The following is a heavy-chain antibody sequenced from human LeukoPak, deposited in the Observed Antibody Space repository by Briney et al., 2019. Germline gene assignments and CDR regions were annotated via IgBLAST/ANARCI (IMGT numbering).Heavy chain of an antibody. Sequence: GGSLRLSCAASGFTVSSNYMSWVRQAPGKGLEWVAVIYSGGSTYYAGSVKGRFTISRDNSKNTLYLQMNSLRAEDTAVYYCALGRDYGGQRYWGQGTLVTVSS. V-gene: IGHV3-66*01. J-gene: IGHJ4*02. CDR3: ALGRDYGGQRY. CDR2: IYSGGST. CDR1: GFTVSSNY. D-gene: IGHD4-23*01.